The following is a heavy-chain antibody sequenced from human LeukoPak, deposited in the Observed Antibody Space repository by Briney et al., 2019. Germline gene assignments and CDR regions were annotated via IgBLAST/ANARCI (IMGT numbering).Heavy chain of an antibody. V-gene: IGHV5-10-1*01. CDR3: ARHEQWLAYYFDY. CDR2: IDLSDSYT. Sequence: GESLKISCKGSGYSFTSYWISWVRQMPGKGLEWMGRIDLSDSYTNYSPSFQGHVTISADKSISTAYLQWSSLQASDTAMYYCARHEQWLAYYFDYWGQGTLVTVSS. J-gene: IGHJ4*02. D-gene: IGHD6-19*01. CDR1: GYSFTSYW.